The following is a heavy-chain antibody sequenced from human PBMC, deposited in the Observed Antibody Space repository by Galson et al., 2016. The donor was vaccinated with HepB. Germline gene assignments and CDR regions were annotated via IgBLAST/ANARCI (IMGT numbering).Heavy chain of an antibody. CDR2: IFSGDAT. D-gene: IGHD3-22*01. V-gene: IGHV3-53*01. CDR3: EGYSDPFDI. Sequence: LSCAASRFSVSGKYMSWARQAPGKGLEWVSAIFSGDATYYRDSVKGRFTISRDTSKNTLYLQMNNLRAGDTAIYYCEGYSDPFDIWGQGTMVTVSS. CDR1: RFSVSGKY. J-gene: IGHJ3*02.